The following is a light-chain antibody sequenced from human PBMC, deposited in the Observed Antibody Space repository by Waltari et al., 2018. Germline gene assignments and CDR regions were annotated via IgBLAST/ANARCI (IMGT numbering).Light chain of an antibody. CDR3: NSRDSSGNHWV. V-gene: IGLV3-19*01. J-gene: IGLJ3*02. CDR2: GKN. CDR1: SLSSYY. Sequence: SSELTQDPAVSVALGQTVRITCQGDSLSSYYARWYQQTPGQAPVLVIYGKNNRPSGIPDRFSGSSSGNTASLTITGAQAEDEADYYCNSRDSSGNHWVFGGGTKLTVL.